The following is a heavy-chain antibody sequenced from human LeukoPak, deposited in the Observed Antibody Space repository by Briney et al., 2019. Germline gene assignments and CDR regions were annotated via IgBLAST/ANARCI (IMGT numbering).Heavy chain of an antibody. Sequence: GGSLRLSCAASGFTFSNYYMSWIRQAPGKGLECVSYISGSGADISYVDSVKGRFTISRDNTKNSLYLQMDNLRAEDTAVYYCARYARLFDYRGQGTLVTVSS. CDR2: ISGSGADI. CDR1: GFTFSNYY. J-gene: IGHJ4*02. V-gene: IGHV3-11*01. CDR3: ARYARLFDY.